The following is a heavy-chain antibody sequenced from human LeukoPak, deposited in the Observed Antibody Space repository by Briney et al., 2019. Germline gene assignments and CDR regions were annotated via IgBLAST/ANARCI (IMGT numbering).Heavy chain of an antibody. V-gene: IGHV4-34*01. J-gene: IGHJ5*02. CDR1: GGSFSGYY. CDR3: ARAVGLDFWSGYHWFDP. D-gene: IGHD3-3*01. Sequence: PSETLSLTCAVYGGSFSGYYWTWIRQPPGKGLEWIGEINHSGSTNYNPSLKSRVTISVDTSKNQFSLKLSSVTAADTAVYYCARAVGLDFWSGYHWFDPWGQGTLVTVPS. CDR2: INHSGST.